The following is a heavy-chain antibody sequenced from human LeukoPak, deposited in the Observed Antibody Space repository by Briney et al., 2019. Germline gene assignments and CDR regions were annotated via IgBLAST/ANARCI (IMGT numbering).Heavy chain of an antibody. Sequence: GGSLRLSCAASGFTSSSYGMHWVRQAPGKGLEWVAVISYDGSNKYYADSVKGRFTISRDNSKNTLYLQMNSLRAEDTAVYYCASLRFLEWLDYWGQGTLVTVSS. CDR3: ASLRFLEWLDY. D-gene: IGHD3-3*01. CDR2: ISYDGSNK. V-gene: IGHV3-30*03. J-gene: IGHJ4*02. CDR1: GFTSSSYG.